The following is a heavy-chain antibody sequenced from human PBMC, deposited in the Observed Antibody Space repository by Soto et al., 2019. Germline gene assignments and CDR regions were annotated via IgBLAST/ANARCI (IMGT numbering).Heavy chain of an antibody. CDR2: ITPLYGTK. CDR1: GGTFSSYS. CDR3: ARGGTLKPFDP. J-gene: IGHJ5*02. V-gene: IGHV1-69*12. D-gene: IGHD3-16*01. Sequence: QVQLVQSGPEVKEPGSSVKVSCKTSGGTFSSYSLNWVRQALGQGLEWMGVITPLYGTKNYAQRFRGRVTFAADESTSTVFMELTRATSDDTAVYFCARGGTLKPFDPWGQGTLVTVSS.